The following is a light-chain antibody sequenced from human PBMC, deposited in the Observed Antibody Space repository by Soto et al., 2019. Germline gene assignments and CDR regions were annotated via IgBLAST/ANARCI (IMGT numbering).Light chain of an antibody. CDR1: QSVSSSY. J-gene: IGKJ2*01. CDR2: GAS. Sequence: EIVLTQSPGTLSLSPGERATLSCRTSQSVSSSYLAWYQQKPGQAPRLLIYGASSRATGIPDRFSGSGSGTDFTLTISRLEPEDFAVYYCQQYGSSPTYTFGLGTKVEIK. CDR3: QQYGSSPTYT. V-gene: IGKV3-20*01.